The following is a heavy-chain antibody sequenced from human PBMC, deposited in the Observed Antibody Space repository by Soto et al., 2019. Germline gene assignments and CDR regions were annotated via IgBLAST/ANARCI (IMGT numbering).Heavy chain of an antibody. Sequence: HPGKGLEWIGYIYYSGSTYYNPSLKSRVTISVDTSKNQFSLKLSSVTAADTAVYYCARVLFHGSGSPFDPWGQGTLVTVSS. J-gene: IGHJ5*02. V-gene: IGHV4-31*02. CDR2: IYYSGST. CDR3: ARVLFHGSGSPFDP. D-gene: IGHD3-10*01.